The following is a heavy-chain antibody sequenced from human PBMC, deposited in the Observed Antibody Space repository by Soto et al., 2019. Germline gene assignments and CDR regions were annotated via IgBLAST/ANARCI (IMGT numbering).Heavy chain of an antibody. J-gene: IGHJ5*02. CDR2: ISGSGGST. Sequence: EVQLLESGGGLVQPGGSLRLSCAASGFTFSSYAMSWVRQAPGKGLEWVSAISGSGGSTYYADSVKGRFTVSRDSSKNTLYLQMSSLRPEDTAVYYCAKDLSPWTGAYYDFWSGYYSDPGFDIWGQGTLVTVSS. V-gene: IGHV3-23*01. CDR1: GFTFSSYA. CDR3: AKDLSPWTGAYYDFWSGYYSDPGFDI. D-gene: IGHD3-3*01.